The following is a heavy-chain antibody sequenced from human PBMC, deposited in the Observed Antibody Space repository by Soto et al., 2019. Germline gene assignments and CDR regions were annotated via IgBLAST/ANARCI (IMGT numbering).Heavy chain of an antibody. CDR1: GDSVSSNSAA. CDR3: ARDSHDYASSWDSYYFDY. D-gene: IGHD4-17*01. Sequence: KQSQTLSLTCAISGDSVSSNSAAWNWIRQSPSRGLEWLGRTYYRSKWYNDYAVSVKSRITINPDTSKNQFSLQLNSVTPEDTAVYYCARDSHDYASSWDSYYFDYWGQGTLVTVSS. J-gene: IGHJ4*02. CDR2: TYYRSKWYN. V-gene: IGHV6-1*01.